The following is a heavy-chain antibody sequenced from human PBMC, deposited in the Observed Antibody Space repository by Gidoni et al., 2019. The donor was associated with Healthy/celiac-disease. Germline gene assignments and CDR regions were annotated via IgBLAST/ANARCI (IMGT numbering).Heavy chain of an antibody. CDR2: INHSGST. CDR3: ARPGYCSSTSCYMPAFDI. D-gene: IGHD2-2*02. CDR1: GGSFRGYY. V-gene: IGHV4-34*01. Sequence: QVQLQQWGAGLLKPSETLALTCAVYGGSFRGYYWSWIRQPPGKGLDWIGEINHSGSTNYNPSLKRRVTISVDTSKNQFSLKLSSVTAADTAVYYCARPGYCSSTSCYMPAFDIWCQVTMVTVFS. J-gene: IGHJ3*02.